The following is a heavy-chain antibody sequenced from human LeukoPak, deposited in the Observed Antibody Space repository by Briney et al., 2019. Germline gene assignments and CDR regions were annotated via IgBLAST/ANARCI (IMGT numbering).Heavy chain of an antibody. CDR3: ARGRYDFWSGYRIFDY. CDR1: GGSFSGYY. CDR2: INHSGST. V-gene: IGHV4-34*01. D-gene: IGHD3-3*01. Sequence: SETLSLTCAVYGGSFSGYYWSWIRQPPGKGLEWIGEINHSGSTNYNPSLNSRVTISVDTSKNQFSLQLSSVTAADTAAYYCARGRYDFWSGYRIFDYWGQGTLVTVSS. J-gene: IGHJ4*02.